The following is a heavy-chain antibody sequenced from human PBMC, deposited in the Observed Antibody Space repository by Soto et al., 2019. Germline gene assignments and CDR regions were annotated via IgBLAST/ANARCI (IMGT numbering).Heavy chain of an antibody. D-gene: IGHD3-16*01. J-gene: IGHJ4*02. CDR3: AKGGQGSYGMCDY. V-gene: IGHV3-23*01. CDR2: ISGSGGST. CDR1: GFAFSSHG. Sequence: EVQLLESGGVLVQPGGSLGLSCAASGFAFSSHGMSWVRQAPGKGLEWVSAISGSGGSTYYADSVKGRFTISRDNSKNTRYLHMNSLRAEDTAVYHCAKGGQGSYGMCDYWGQGTLVTVAS.